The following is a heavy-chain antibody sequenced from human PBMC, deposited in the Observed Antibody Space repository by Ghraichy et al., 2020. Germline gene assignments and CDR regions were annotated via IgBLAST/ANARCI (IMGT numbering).Heavy chain of an antibody. CDR2: ISWNSGSI. D-gene: IGHD3-22*01. J-gene: IGHJ4*02. Sequence: GGSLRLSWAASGFAFADYAMHCVRQAPGKGLEWVSGISWNSGSIGYADSVKGRFTISRDNAKNSLYLQMNSLRAEDTALYYCAKDHYYDSSGYYYFDYWGQGTLVTVSS. CDR1: GFAFADYA. V-gene: IGHV3-9*01. CDR3: AKDHYYDSSGYYYFDY.